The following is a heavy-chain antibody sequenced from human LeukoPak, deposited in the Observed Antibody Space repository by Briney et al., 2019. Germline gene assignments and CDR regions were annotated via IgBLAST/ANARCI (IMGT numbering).Heavy chain of an antibody. Sequence: PETLSLTCAVYGGSFSGYYWSWIRQPPGKGLEWIGEINHSGSTNYNPSLKSRVTISVDTSKNQFSLKLNSVTAADTAVYYCARGQILINYWGQGTLVTVSS. V-gene: IGHV4-34*01. CDR1: GGSFSGYY. D-gene: IGHD2-8*01. J-gene: IGHJ4*02. CDR3: ARGQILINY. CDR2: INHSGST.